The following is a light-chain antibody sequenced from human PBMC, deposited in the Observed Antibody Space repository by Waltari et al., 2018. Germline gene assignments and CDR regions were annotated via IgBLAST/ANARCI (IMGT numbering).Light chain of an antibody. CDR1: QSVTSIS. CDR2: GTS. CDR3: QQYDGSAVT. Sequence: IVLTQSPDTLSLSPGERATLSCRASQSVTSISVAWYQQKPGQDPRLLIYGTSTRATGFPDRFSGSGSGTDFTLTISRLEPEDSAVYHCQQYDGSAVTFGGGTKVEIK. J-gene: IGKJ4*01. V-gene: IGKV3-20*01.